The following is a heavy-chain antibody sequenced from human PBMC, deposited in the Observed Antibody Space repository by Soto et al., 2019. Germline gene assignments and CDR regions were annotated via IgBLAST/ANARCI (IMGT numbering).Heavy chain of an antibody. CDR1: GFTFSSYA. D-gene: IGHD2-15*01. V-gene: IGHV3-23*01. J-gene: IGHJ4*02. CDR3: AADRVGCYVLDC. Sequence: EVQLLESGGGLVQPGGSLRLSCAASGFTFSSYAMSWVRQAPGKGLEWVSGISGGGGSTYYADSVKGRFTISRDNSKNTLYLQMNSLRAEDTAVYYCAADRVGCYVLDCRGQGALVTVSS. CDR2: ISGGGGST.